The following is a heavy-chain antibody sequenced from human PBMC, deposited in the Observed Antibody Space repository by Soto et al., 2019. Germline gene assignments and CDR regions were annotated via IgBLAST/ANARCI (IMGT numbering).Heavy chain of an antibody. Sequence: ASVKVSCTASGYTFTSYVIQCVRQAPGQRLEWMGWINAGNGNTKYSQKFQGRVTITRDTSASTAYVELSSLRSEDTAVYYCARDKYYGSGTYNYFDYRGQGTLVTVSS. D-gene: IGHD3-10*01. CDR3: ARDKYYGSGTYNYFDY. CDR1: GYTFTSYV. CDR2: INAGNGNT. V-gene: IGHV1-3*01. J-gene: IGHJ4*02.